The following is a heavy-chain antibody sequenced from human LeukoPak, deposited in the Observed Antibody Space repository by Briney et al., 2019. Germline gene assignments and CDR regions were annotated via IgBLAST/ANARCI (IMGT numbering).Heavy chain of an antibody. J-gene: IGHJ4*02. D-gene: IGHD6-13*01. CDR2: VNSDASDK. CDR1: GFTFSSYA. V-gene: IGHV3-30*04. Sequence: GGSLRLSCAASGFTFSSYAIHWVRQAPGKGLEWVTFVNSDASDKYYTDSVKGRFTISRDNSKNTLYLDMNSLRVEDTAVYYCARVSSSSWWALDYWGQGTLVTVSS. CDR3: ARVSSSSWWALDY.